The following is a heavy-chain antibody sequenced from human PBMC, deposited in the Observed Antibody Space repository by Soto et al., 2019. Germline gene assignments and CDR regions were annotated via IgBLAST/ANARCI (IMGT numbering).Heavy chain of an antibody. V-gene: IGHV3-33*01. J-gene: IGHJ4*02. CDR2: IWYDGSNQ. D-gene: IGHD1-26*01. Sequence: GGSLRLSCEASGFDISTYGLHWVCQAPGKGLEWLAFIWYDGSNQHYAASVKGRFTISRDNSRNTLYLQMNNLRADDTAVYFCARAVSSATYYDCIGYWGRGTLVTVSS. CDR1: GFDISTYG. CDR3: ARAVSSATYYDCIGY.